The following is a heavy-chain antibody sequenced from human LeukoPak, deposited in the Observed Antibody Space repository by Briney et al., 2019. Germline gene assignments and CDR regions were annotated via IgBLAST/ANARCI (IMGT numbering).Heavy chain of an antibody. CDR2: INPSGGST. V-gene: IGHV1-46*01. CDR1: GGTFSSYA. CDR3: ARGDDYGGPPGY. J-gene: IGHJ4*02. D-gene: IGHD4-23*01. Sequence: ASVKVSCKASGGTFSSYAISWVRQAPGQGLEWMGIINPSGGSTSYAQKFQGRVTMTRDMSTSTVYMELSSLRSEDTAVYYCARGDDYGGPPGYWGQGTLVTVSS.